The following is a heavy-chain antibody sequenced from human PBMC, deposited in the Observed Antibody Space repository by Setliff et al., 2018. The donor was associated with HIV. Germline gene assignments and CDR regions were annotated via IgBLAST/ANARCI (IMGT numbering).Heavy chain of an antibody. D-gene: IGHD3-3*01. Sequence: SETLSLTCTVSGGSFSSGNYYWAWIRQPPGEGLEWIGGMSYSGTTYYNPSLKSRVTMSVDTSKNQFSLNLIFVTAADTAVYYCARQSSNAWSWFDPWGQGTLVTVSS. CDR1: GGSFSSGNYY. J-gene: IGHJ5*02. CDR3: ARQSSNAWSWFDP. V-gene: IGHV4-39*01. CDR2: MSYSGTT.